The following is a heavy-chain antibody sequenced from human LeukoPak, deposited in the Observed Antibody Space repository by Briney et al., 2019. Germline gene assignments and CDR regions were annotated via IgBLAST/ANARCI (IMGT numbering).Heavy chain of an antibody. V-gene: IGHV3-21*01. Sequence: PGGSLRLSCAASGFTSSSYSMNWVRQAPGKGLEWVSSISSSSSYIYYADSVKGRFTISRDNAKNSLYLQMNSLRAEDTAVYYCAPAPYYYDSSGYSLFDYWGQGTLVTVSS. CDR2: ISSSSSYI. D-gene: IGHD3-22*01. CDR3: APAPYYYDSSGYSLFDY. CDR1: GFTSSSYS. J-gene: IGHJ4*02.